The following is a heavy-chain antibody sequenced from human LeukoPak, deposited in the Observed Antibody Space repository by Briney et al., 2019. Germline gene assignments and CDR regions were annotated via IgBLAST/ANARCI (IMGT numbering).Heavy chain of an antibody. V-gene: IGHV4-61*01. D-gene: IGHD4-23*01. J-gene: IGHJ4*02. CDR1: GGSISSGRHY. CDR2: IYYSGST. CDR3: ARHLRVNYFDY. Sequence: PSETLSLTCTASGGSISSGRHYWSWIRQPPGKGLEWIGYIYYSGSTNYNPSLKSRVTISVDTSKNQFSLKLSSVTAADTAVYYCARHLRVNYFDYWGQGTLVTVSS.